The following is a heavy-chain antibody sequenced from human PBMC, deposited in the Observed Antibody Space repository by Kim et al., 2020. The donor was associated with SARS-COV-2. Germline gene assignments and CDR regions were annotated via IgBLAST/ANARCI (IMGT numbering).Heavy chain of an antibody. CDR1: GGSINNYY. J-gene: IGHJ4*02. V-gene: IGHV4-59*01. CDR2: IYYSGST. D-gene: IGHD6-19*01. CDR3: ARFSGFSSGFYDN. Sequence: SETLSLTCTVSGGSINNYYWSWIRQPPGKGLEWFGYIYYSGSTNYNPSLKSRVTISVDTSKNQFSLKLTSVTAADTAVYYCARFSGFSSGFYDNWGQGTLVTVSS.